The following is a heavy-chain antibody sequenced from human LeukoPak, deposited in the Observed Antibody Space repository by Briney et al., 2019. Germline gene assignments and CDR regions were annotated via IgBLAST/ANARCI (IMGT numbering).Heavy chain of an antibody. CDR1: GGSISSSSYY. J-gene: IGHJ5*02. Sequence: SETLSLTCTVSGGSISSSSYYWGWIRQPPGKGLEWIGSIYYSGSTYYNPSLKSRVTISVDTSKNQFSLKLSSVTAADTAVYYCARASYYDILTGPQLWFDPWGQGILVTVSS. V-gene: IGHV4-39*07. D-gene: IGHD3-9*01. CDR2: IYYSGST. CDR3: ARASYYDILTGPQLWFDP.